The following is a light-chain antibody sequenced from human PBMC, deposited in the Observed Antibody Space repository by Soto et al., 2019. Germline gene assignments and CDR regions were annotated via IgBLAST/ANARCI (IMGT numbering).Light chain of an antibody. CDR2: GAS. J-gene: IGKJ4*01. CDR3: QQYYGAPLT. V-gene: IGKV4-1*01. Sequence: VMTQSPDSLAVSLGERATINCKSSQSVLSSADNNNYLAWFQQKPRQPPKLLIYGASIRQSGVPDRFSGRGSGTDFTLTISSRQAEEVAVYYCQQYYGAPLTFGGGTKVEI. CDR1: QSVLSSADNNNY.